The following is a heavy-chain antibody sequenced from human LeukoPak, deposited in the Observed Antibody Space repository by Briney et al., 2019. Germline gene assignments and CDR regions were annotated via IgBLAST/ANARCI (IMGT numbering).Heavy chain of an antibody. J-gene: IGHJ4*02. CDR1: GFTFSSYA. CDR3: AKDRTERPVDY. CDR2: ISYDGSNK. Sequence: PGRSLRLSCAASGFTFSSYAMHWVRQAPGKGLEWVAVISYDGSNKYYADSVKGRFTISRDNSKNTLYLQMNSLRAEDTAVYYCAKDRTERPVDYWGQGTLVTVSS. V-gene: IGHV3-30*04.